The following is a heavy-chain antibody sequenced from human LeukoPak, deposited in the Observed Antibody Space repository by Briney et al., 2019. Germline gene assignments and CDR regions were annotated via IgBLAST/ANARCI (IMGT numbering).Heavy chain of an antibody. Sequence: PGGSLRLSCAASGFTVSSNYMSWVRQAPGKGLEWVSVIYSGGSTYYADSVKGRFTISRDNSKNTLYLQMNSLRAEDMALYYCAKGTYCSSTSCAFDIWGQGTMVTVSS. D-gene: IGHD2-2*01. CDR1: GFTVSSNY. V-gene: IGHV3-53*05. CDR2: IYSGGST. J-gene: IGHJ3*02. CDR3: AKGTYCSSTSCAFDI.